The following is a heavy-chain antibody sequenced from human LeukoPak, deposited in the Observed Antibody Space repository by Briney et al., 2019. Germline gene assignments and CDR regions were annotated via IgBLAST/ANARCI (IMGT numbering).Heavy chain of an antibody. V-gene: IGHV3-21*01. D-gene: IGHD3-10*01. Sequence: TGGSLRLSCAASGFTLSTYNMKWVRQAPRKGLEWVSSISTSSSYIYYADSVKGRFTISRDNARNSLYLQMNSLRAEDTAVYYCARDRRYYGSGSSVFDYWGQGTLVTVSS. CDR3: ARDRRYYGSGSSVFDY. J-gene: IGHJ4*02. CDR1: GFTLSTYN. CDR2: ISTSSSYI.